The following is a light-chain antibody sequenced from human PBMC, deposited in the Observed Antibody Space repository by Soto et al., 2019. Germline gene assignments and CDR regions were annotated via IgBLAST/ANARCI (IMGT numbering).Light chain of an antibody. CDR3: AVWDDSLKAWV. CDR1: SSNIGNNY. CDR2: VNN. J-gene: IGLJ3*02. Sequence: QSVLTQSPSASGTPGQRVTISCSGSSSNIGNNYVYWYQQFPGAAPKLVMFVNNLRPSGVPDRFSGSKSGTSASLAISGLRPEDEADFYCAVWDDSLKAWVFGGGTKVTVL. V-gene: IGLV1-47*02.